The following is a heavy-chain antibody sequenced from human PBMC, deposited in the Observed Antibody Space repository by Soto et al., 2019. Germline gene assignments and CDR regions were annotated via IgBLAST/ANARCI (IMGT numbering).Heavy chain of an antibody. D-gene: IGHD2-2*01. CDR2: IKQDGREK. J-gene: IGHJ6*01. V-gene: IGHV3-7*03. Sequence: APGKGLEWGANIKQDGREKYYVDSVKGRFTISRDNAKKSLYLQMNSLRAEDTAVYYCARDKGWADIVVVPHTTGHYYAGM. CDR3: ARDKGWADIVVVPHTTGHYYAGM.